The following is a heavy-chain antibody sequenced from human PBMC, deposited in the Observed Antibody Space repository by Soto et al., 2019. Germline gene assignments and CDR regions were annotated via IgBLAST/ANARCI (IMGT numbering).Heavy chain of an antibody. CDR3: ARDRGERITIFGVVILDRYFDY. CDR1: GYTFTSYY. D-gene: IGHD3-3*01. V-gene: IGHV1-46*03. CDR2: INPSGGST. Sequence: ASVKVSCKASGYTFTSYYMHCVRQAPGQGLEWMGIINPSGGSTSYAQKFQGRVTMTRDTSTSTVYMELSSLRSEDTAVYYCARDRGERITIFGVVILDRYFDYWGQGTLVTVS. J-gene: IGHJ4*02.